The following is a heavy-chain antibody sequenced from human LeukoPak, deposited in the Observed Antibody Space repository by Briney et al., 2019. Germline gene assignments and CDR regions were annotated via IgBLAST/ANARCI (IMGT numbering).Heavy chain of an antibody. D-gene: IGHD2/OR15-2a*01. CDR3: ARDFFVDS. V-gene: IGHV3-30-3*01. J-gene: IGHJ4*02. CDR2: ISYDGSNK. CDR1: GFTFSSYA. Sequence: GGSLRLSCAASGFTFSSYAMHWVRQAPGKGLEWVAVISYDGSNKYYADSVKGRFTISRDNSKNTLYLQMNSLRAEDTALYYCARDFFVDSWGQGTLVTVSS.